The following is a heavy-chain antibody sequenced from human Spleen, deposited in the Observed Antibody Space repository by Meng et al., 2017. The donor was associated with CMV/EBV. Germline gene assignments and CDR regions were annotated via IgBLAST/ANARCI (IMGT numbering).Heavy chain of an antibody. D-gene: IGHD3-10*01. Sequence: LSCTTSGFIFSNAWMSWVRQAPGKELEWVGRIKSKPDGETIDYAAPVKGRFIIARDDSRNTAYLQMNSLKIEDTGVYYCAGGWYFDLWGRGTLVTVSS. CDR1: GFIFSNAW. CDR2: IKSKPDGETI. J-gene: IGHJ2*01. V-gene: IGHV3-15*01. CDR3: AGGWYFDL.